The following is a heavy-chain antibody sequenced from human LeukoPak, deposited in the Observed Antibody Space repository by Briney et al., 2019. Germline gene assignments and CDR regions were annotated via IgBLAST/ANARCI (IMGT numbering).Heavy chain of an antibody. D-gene: IGHD3-10*01. CDR1: DDSITIYY. CDR2: IIYSGRT. CDR3: AKSDGYGLVDI. V-gene: IGHV4-59*12. J-gene: IGHJ3*02. Sequence: SETLSLTCTVSDDSITIYYCTWIRQPPGKGLEWIGNIIYSGRTYYRPSLKSRVTISLDTSRNQFSLKLNSVTAADTAVYYCAKSDGYGLVDIWGQGTMVTVSS.